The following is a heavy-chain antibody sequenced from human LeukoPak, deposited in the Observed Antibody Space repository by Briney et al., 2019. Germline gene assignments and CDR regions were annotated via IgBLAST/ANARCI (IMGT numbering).Heavy chain of an antibody. J-gene: IGHJ5*02. CDR3: VRFALSSSLDH. CDR1: GYRLTNNW. D-gene: IGHD6-13*01. V-gene: IGHV5-51*01. CDR2: IYPGYSDA. Sequence: GESLKISCKISGYRLTNNWIGWVRQVPGKVLEWMGLIYPGYSDAKYSPSFQGQVTLSVDTSISTAYLQLGGLRASDTAIYYCVRFALSSSLDHWGQGNLVTVSS.